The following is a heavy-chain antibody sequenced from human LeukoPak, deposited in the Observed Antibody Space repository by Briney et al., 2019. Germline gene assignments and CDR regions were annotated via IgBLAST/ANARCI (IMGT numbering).Heavy chain of an antibody. CDR1: GGSISSGGYS. J-gene: IGHJ5*02. D-gene: IGHD2-15*01. V-gene: IGHV4-30-2*01. CDR2: IYHSGST. CDR3: ARANGWNWFDP. Sequence: SQTLSLTCAVSGGSISSGGYSWSWIRQPPGKGLEWIGYIYHSGSTYYNPSLKSRVTISVDRSKNQFSLKLSSVTAADKAVYYCARANGWNWFDPWGQGTLVTVSS.